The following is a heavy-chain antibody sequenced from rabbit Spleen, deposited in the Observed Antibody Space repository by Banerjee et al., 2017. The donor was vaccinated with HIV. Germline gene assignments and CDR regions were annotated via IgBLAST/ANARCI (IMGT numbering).Heavy chain of an antibody. Sequence: QSLEESGGDLVKPEGSLTLTCTASGIDFSSTYYMCWVRQAPGKGLELIACIDPNKSGSTRYASWAKGRFTISKTSSTTVTLQMTSLTAADTATYFCARDGRSTSAWSFNLWGPGTLVPVS. CDR2: IDPNKSGST. J-gene: IGHJ4*01. CDR3: ARDGRSTSAWSFNL. V-gene: IGHV1S40*01. CDR1: GIDFSSTYY. D-gene: IGHD1-1*01.